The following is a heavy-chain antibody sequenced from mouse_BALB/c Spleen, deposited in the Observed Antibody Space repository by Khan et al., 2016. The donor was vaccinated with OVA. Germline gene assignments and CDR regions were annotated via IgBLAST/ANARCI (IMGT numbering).Heavy chain of an antibody. D-gene: IGHD4-1*01. J-gene: IGHJ4*01. CDR3: ASDLGRYYAMDY. CDR1: GYSITSDYA. CDR2: ISYSGST. V-gene: IGHV3-2*02. Sequence: EVQLQESGPGLVKPSQSLSLTCTVAGYSITSDYAWNWIRQFPGNKLEWMGYISYSGSTGYNPSLKSRIYITRDTYKNQFFLQLNSVTTEDTATYYSASDLGRYYAMDYWGQGTSVTVSS.